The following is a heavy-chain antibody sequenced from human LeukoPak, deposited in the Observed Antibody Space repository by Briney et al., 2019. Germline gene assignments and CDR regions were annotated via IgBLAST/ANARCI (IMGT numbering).Heavy chain of an antibody. J-gene: IGHJ4*02. Sequence: SETLSLTCTVSGGSISSYYWSWIRQPAGKGLEWIGRIYTSGSTNYNPSLKSRVTMSVDTSKNQFSLKLSSVTAADTAVYYCAKDFVGYCDYWFDYWGQGTLVTVSS. CDR1: GGSISSYY. CDR2: IYTSGST. CDR3: AKDFVGYCDYWFDY. D-gene: IGHD4-17*01. V-gene: IGHV4-4*07.